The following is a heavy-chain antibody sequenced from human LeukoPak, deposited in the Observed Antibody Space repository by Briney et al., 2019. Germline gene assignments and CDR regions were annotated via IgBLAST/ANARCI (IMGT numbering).Heavy chain of an antibody. V-gene: IGHV1-18*01. Sequence: ASVKVSCKASGYTFTSYGISWVRQAPGQGLEWMGWISAYNGNTNYAQKLQGRVTMTTDTSTSTAYMELRSLRSDDTAVYYCARDFPVDYYGSGSYHYFDYWGQGTLVTVSS. J-gene: IGHJ4*02. CDR1: GYTFTSYG. CDR2: ISAYNGNT. D-gene: IGHD3-10*01. CDR3: ARDFPVDYYGSGSYHYFDY.